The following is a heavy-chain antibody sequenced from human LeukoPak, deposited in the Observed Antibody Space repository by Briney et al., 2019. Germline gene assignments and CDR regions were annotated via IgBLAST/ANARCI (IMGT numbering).Heavy chain of an antibody. CDR3: AKDGEITGTTWTDY. J-gene: IGHJ4*02. D-gene: IGHD1-20*01. V-gene: IGHV3-23*01. CDR2: ISGSGGST. CDR1: GFTFSSYS. Sequence: GGSLRLSCAASGFTFSSYSMNWVRQAPGKGLEWVSAISGSGGSTYYADSVKGRFTISRDNSKNTLYLQMNSLRAEDTAVYYCAKDGEITGTTWTDYWGQGTLVTVSS.